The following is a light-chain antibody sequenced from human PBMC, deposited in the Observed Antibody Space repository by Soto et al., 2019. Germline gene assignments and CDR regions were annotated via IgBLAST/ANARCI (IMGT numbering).Light chain of an antibody. CDR3: QHYGSSPLIT. Sequence: EIMLAQNRGTLSWSRGERATRSWRAIQSVSSNYLAWYQQTPGQAPRLLIYGASSRATGIPDRFSGSGSATDFTLTISSLEPEDFAVYFCQHYGSSPLITFGRGTRLEIK. CDR1: QSVSSNY. V-gene: IGKV3-20*01. J-gene: IGKJ5*01. CDR2: GAS.